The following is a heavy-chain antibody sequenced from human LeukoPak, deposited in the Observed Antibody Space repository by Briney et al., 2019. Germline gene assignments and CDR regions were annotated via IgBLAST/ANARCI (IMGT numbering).Heavy chain of an antibody. V-gene: IGHV1-69*13. Sequence: SVKVSCKASGGTFSTYAINSVRHAPGQGLEWMGGIIPIFGTAIYAQKFQGRVTITADESTSTAYMELSSLRSEDTAVYYCARDIRNWFGPWGQGTLVTVSS. CDR2: IIPIFGTA. J-gene: IGHJ5*02. CDR3: ARDIRNWFGP. CDR1: GGTFSTYA.